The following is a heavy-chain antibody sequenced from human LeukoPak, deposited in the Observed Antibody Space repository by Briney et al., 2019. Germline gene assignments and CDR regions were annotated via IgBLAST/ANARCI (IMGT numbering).Heavy chain of an antibody. CDR1: GYPFTTYW. CDR2: IYPGDSDT. D-gene: IGHD3-22*01. Sequence: GESLKISCKGSGYPFTTYWIGWVRQMPGKGLEWMGIIYPGDSDTRYSPSFQGQVTISADKSVSIAYLQWSSLKASDTAMYYCARPNITSYYDSRGYDAFDVWGQGTMVIVSS. V-gene: IGHV5-51*01. J-gene: IGHJ3*01. CDR3: ARPNITSYYDSRGYDAFDV.